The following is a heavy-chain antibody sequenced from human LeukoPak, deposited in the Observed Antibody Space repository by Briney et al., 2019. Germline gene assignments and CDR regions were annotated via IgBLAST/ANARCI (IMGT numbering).Heavy chain of an antibody. CDR2: IIPIFGTA. D-gene: IGHD3-10*01. V-gene: IGHV1-69*13. CDR1: GGTFSSYA. CDR3: AKDSSSGSSYYFHGMDV. J-gene: IGHJ6*02. Sequence: GASVKVSCKASGGTFSSYAISWVRQAPRQGLEWMGGIIPIFGTANYAQKFQGRVTITADESTSTAYMELSSLRSEDTAVYYCAKDSSSGSSYYFHGMDVWGQGTTVIVSS.